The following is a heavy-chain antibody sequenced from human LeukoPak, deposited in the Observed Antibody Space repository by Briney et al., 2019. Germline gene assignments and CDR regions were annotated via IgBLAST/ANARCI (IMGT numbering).Heavy chain of an antibody. CDR2: IHPSAGST. CDR1: GYTVTTYY. Sequence: ASVKVSCKASGYTVTTYYMHWVRQAPGRGLEWMGIIHPSAGSTSYAQKFQGRVTMTRDTSTSTVYIEMSSLRSEDTAVYYCARTYGGNSPFDYWGQGTLVTVSS. V-gene: IGHV1-46*01. CDR3: ARTYGGNSPFDY. D-gene: IGHD4-23*01. J-gene: IGHJ4*02.